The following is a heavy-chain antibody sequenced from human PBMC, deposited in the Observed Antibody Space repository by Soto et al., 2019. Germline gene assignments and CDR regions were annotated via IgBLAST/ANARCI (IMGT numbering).Heavy chain of an antibody. D-gene: IGHD3-10*01. Sequence: SETLSLTCAVSGGSISSGGYSWSWIRQPPGKGLEWIGYIYHSGSTYYNPSLKSRVTISVDRSKNQFSLKLSSVTAADTAVYYCTGSTEIYFLSWGEGPLVTV. V-gene: IGHV4-30-2*01. J-gene: IGHJ5*02. CDR1: GGSISSGGYS. CDR2: IYHSGST. CDR3: TGSTEIYFLS.